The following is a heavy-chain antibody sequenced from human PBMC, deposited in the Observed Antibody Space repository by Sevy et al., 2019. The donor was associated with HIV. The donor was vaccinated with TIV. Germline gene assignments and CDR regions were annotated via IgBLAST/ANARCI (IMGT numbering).Heavy chain of an antibody. J-gene: IGHJ4*02. CDR3: ASHYYDTTGYYYPLDY. Sequence: GGSLRLSCTASGFTFSNHAMHWVRQGPGKGPEWVAFIRNDGSHEYYADSVKGRFTVSRDNSKNTLYLQMYSLRAEDTAVYYCASHYYDTTGYYYPLDYWGQGTLVTVSS. CDR1: GFTFSNHA. V-gene: IGHV3-30*02. CDR2: IRNDGSHE. D-gene: IGHD3-22*01.